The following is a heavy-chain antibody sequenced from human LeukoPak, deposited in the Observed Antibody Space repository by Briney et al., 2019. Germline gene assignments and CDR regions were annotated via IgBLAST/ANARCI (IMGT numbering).Heavy chain of an antibody. Sequence: SSETLSLTCAVYGVSFSGYYWSWIRQPPGRGLEWIGEINHSGSTNYNPSLKSRVTISVDTSKNQFSLKLSSVTAADTAVYYCARGPSDYVWGSYRGKYYFDYWGQGTLVTVSS. J-gene: IGHJ4*02. CDR2: INHSGST. V-gene: IGHV4-34*01. CDR3: ARGPSDYVWGSYRGKYYFDY. D-gene: IGHD3-16*02. CDR1: GVSFSGYY.